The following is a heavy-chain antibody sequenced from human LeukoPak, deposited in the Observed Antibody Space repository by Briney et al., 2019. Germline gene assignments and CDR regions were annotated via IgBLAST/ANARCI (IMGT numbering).Heavy chain of an antibody. V-gene: IGHV4-59*01. CDR1: GASISSYY. D-gene: IGHD6-19*01. CDR3: ARDYDRGGWYDY. CDR2: IYYSGNT. Sequence: SETLSLTCTVSGASISSYYWSWIRQPPGKGLEWIGYIYYSGNTNYNPSLKSRVTISVDTSKNQFSLKLSSVTAADTAVYYCARDYDRGGWYDYWGQGTLVTVSS. J-gene: IGHJ4*02.